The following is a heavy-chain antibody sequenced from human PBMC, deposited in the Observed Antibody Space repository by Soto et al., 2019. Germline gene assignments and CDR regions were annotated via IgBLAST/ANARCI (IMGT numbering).Heavy chain of an antibody. CDR3: AREGYPFDY. Sequence: TSETLSLTCTVSGGSINHYYWTWIRQPPGKGLEWMVYIYYSGTTTNYNPSLKSRFTISRDNAKNSLYLQMNSLRDEDTAVYYCAREGYPFDYWGQGTLVTVSS. CDR1: GGSINHYY. V-gene: IGHV4-59*12. D-gene: IGHD5-12*01. CDR2: IYYSGTTT. J-gene: IGHJ4*02.